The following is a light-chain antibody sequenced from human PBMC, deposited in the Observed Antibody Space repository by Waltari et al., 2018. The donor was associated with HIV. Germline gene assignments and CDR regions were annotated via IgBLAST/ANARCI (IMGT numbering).Light chain of an antibody. CDR2: DVN. V-gene: IGLV2-11*01. J-gene: IGLJ3*02. Sequence: QSALNQPRSMSGSPGQSVTISCTGTSSDVGGYNSVSWYQQHPGKAPKLMIFDVNKRPSGVPDRFSGSKSGNTASLTISGLQAEDEADYYCCSYADNYTWVFGGGTKLTVL. CDR1: SSDVGGYNS. CDR3: CSYADNYTWV.